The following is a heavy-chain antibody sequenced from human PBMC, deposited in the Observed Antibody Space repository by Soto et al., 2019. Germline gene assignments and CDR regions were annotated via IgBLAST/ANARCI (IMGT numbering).Heavy chain of an antibody. CDR3: ARTTAVPNTLRSRYFFDY. V-gene: IGHV4-61*01. J-gene: IGHJ4*02. CDR2: VYYSGTT. CDR1: GGSVSDKTYY. D-gene: IGHD4-17*01. Sequence: SETLSLTCSVSGGSVSDKTYYWSWIRQPPGKRLEWIGYVYYSGTTNYNPSLKSRVTISVDLSKNRSSLRLSSVTTADTALYYCARTTAVPNTLRSRYFFDYWGQGTLITVSS.